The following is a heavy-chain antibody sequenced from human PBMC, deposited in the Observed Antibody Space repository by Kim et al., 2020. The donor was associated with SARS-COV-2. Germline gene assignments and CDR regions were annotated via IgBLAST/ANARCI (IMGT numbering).Heavy chain of an antibody. Sequence: ASVKVSCTASGYTFTSYDINWLRLATGQGLEWVGWVNPNSGNTGCAQGFQGRVVMTTNTAIKTAYMELSSLTSEDTAVYYCATGPSGWYDYWGQGTLVTVPT. CDR2: VNPNSGNT. CDR3: ATGPSGWYDY. V-gene: IGHV1-8*01. J-gene: IGHJ4*02. CDR1: GYTFTSYD. D-gene: IGHD6-19*01.